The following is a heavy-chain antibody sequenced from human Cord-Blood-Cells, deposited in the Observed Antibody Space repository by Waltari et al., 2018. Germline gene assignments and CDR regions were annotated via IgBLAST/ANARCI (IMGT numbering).Heavy chain of an antibody. CDR1: GGSISSYY. J-gene: IGHJ3*02. CDR2: IYYSGST. D-gene: IGHD1-20*01. V-gene: IGHV4-59*01. CDR3: ARVITGNDAFDI. Sequence: QVQLQESGPGLVKPSETLSLTCTVSGGSISSYYWSWIRQPPGKGLEWIGYIYYSGSTNYNPSLKSRVTISVDTSKNQFSQKLSSVTAADTAVYYFARVITGNDAFDICGQGTMVTVSS.